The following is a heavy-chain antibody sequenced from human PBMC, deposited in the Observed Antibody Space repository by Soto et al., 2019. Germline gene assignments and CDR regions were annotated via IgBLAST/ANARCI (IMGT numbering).Heavy chain of an antibody. CDR2: IKSKTDGGTT. CDR3: TTGGIQLWLHSFDY. J-gene: IGHJ4*02. V-gene: IGHV3-15*07. Sequence: GGSLRLSCAASGFTFSNAWMNWVRQAPGKGLEWVGRIKSKTDGGTTDYAAPVKGRFTISRDDSKNTLYLQMNSLKTEDTAVYYCTTGGIQLWLHSFDYWGQGTLVTVSS. CDR1: GFTFSNAW. D-gene: IGHD5-18*01.